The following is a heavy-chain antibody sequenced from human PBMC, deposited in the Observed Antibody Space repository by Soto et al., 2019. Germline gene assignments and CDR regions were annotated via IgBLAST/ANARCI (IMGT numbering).Heavy chain of an antibody. CDR2: MFYSGHT. CDR1: GGSINNGDYY. Sequence: QVQLQESGPGLVKPSQTLSLTCTVSGGSINNGDYYWSWIRQPPGKGIEWVGYMFYSGHTDYNPSLKSRLTMSMDTSKNQLSLKLNSVTDADTAGYYCAREMNWGSSASFDIWGQGAMVTVSS. V-gene: IGHV4-30-4*01. J-gene: IGHJ3*02. CDR3: AREMNWGSSASFDI. D-gene: IGHD7-27*01.